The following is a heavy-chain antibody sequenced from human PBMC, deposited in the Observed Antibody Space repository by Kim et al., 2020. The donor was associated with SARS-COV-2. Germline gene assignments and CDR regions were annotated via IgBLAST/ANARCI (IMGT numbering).Heavy chain of an antibody. CDR2: ISPNTGDT. CDR3: ARRGGGYYYDY. CDR1: GYIFTGDY. Sequence: ASVKVSCKASGYIFTGDYMHWVRQAPGQGLEWMGWISPNTGDTSYAQNFRGRVTMTRDTSISTAYMGLSSLRSDDTAVYYCARRGGGYYYDYWGQGTLVTVSS. J-gene: IGHJ4*02. V-gene: IGHV1-2*02. D-gene: IGHD3-22*01.